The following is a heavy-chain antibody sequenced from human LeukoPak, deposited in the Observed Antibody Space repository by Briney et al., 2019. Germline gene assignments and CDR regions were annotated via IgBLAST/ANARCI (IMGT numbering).Heavy chain of an antibody. CDR1: GYALTELS. V-gene: IGHV1-24*01. CDR3: ARDTQPITIFGVVIILRADNYYYGMDV. CDR2: FDPEDGET. Sequence: ASVKVSCKVSGYALTELSMHWVRQAPGKGLEWMGGFDPEDGETIYAQKFQGRVTMTEDTSTDTAYMELSSLRSEDTAVYYCARDTQPITIFGVVIILRADNYYYGMDVWGQGTTVTVSS. J-gene: IGHJ6*02. D-gene: IGHD3-3*01.